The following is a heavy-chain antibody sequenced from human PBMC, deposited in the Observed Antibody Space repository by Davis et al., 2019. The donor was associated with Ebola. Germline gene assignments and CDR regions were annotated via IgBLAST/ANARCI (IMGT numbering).Heavy chain of an antibody. CDR2: IYYSGST. J-gene: IGHJ4*02. D-gene: IGHD6-13*01. Sequence: PSETLSLTCTVSGGSTSSYYWSWIRQPPGKGLEWIGYIYYSGSTNYNPSLKSRVTISVDTSKNQFSLKLSSVTAADTAVYYCARGLIAAAGTTTFDYWGQGTLVTVSS. CDR1: GGSTSSYY. CDR3: ARGLIAAAGTTTFDY. V-gene: IGHV4-59*01.